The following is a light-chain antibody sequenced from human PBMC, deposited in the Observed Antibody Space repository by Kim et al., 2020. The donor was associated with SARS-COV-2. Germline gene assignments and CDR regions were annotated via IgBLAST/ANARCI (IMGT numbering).Light chain of an antibody. CDR1: QSLNSKS. Sequence: EIVLTQSPGTLSLSPGERATLSCRASQSLNSKSLTWYQHQPGQAPRLLIYGASSRAAGIPDRFSGSGSGTDYTLTISRLEPEDFAVYYCKQYTGSMYIVGQGTKLEI. J-gene: IGKJ2*01. CDR2: GAS. V-gene: IGKV3-20*01. CDR3: KQYTGSMYI.